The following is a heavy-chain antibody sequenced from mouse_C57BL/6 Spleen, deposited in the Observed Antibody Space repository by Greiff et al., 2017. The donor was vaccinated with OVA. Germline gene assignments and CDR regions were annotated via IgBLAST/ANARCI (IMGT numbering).Heavy chain of an antibody. CDR1: GYAFSSSW. CDR2: IYPGDGDT. CDR3: ARDYGNSWFAY. D-gene: IGHD2-1*01. Sequence: QVQLKESGPELVKPGASVKISCKASGYAFSSSWMNWVKQRPGKGLEWIGRIYPGDGDTNYNGKFKGKATLTADKSSSTAYMQLSSLTSEDSAVYFCARDYGNSWFAYWGQGTLVTVSA. V-gene: IGHV1-82*01. J-gene: IGHJ3*01.